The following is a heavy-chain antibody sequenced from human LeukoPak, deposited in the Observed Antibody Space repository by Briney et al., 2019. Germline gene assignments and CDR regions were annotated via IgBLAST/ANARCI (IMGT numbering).Heavy chain of an antibody. V-gene: IGHV1-2*02. CDR2: INPNSGGT. CDR3: ARAPGAFDS. CDR1: GYTFTSYD. J-gene: IGHJ3*02. Sequence: ASVKVSCKGSGYTFTSYDMHCAREAPGQGREWMGWINPNSGGTNYAQKFQGRVTMTRDTSNSTAYMELSRLRSDDTAVYYCARAPGAFDSWGQGTMVTVSS.